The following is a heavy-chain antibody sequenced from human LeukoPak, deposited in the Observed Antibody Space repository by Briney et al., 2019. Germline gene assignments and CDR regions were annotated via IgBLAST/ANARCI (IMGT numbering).Heavy chain of an antibody. CDR3: ARASWIQLWFIET. CDR2: MYVSGSS. Sequence: SQTLSLTCIVSGDSINNDTYYWNWIRQPAGKGLEWIGRMYVSGSSNYNPALKSRVSISVDTSKSQFSLRLSSVTAADTATYFCARASWIQLWFIETWGQGTLVTVSS. J-gene: IGHJ5*02. V-gene: IGHV4-61*02. CDR1: GDSINNDTYY. D-gene: IGHD5-18*01.